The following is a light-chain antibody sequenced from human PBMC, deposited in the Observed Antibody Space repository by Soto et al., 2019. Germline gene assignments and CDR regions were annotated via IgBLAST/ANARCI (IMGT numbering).Light chain of an antibody. CDR3: SSYTSSSTLNYV. J-gene: IGLJ1*01. CDR1: SSDIGNYNY. Sequence: QSALTQPASVSGSPGQSITISCTGTSSDIGNYNYVSWYQQHPGKAPKLMIYEVSNRPSGVSNRFSGSKSGNTASLTISGLQAEDEADYYCSSYTSSSTLNYVFGTGNKVT. CDR2: EVS. V-gene: IGLV2-14*01.